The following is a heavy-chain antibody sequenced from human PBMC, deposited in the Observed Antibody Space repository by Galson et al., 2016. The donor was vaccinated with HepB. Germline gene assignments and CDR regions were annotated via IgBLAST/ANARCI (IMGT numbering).Heavy chain of an antibody. Sequence: SVKASCKVSGYTLIELSMHWVRQAPGKGLEWMGGFDSEDGETIYAQKFQGRVTMTEDTSTDTAYMELSSLRSEDTAVYYCATVGASGYNWFDPWGQGTLVTVSS. CDR3: ATVGASGYNWFDP. CDR2: FDSEDGET. CDR1: GYTLIELS. D-gene: IGHD1-26*01. J-gene: IGHJ5*02. V-gene: IGHV1-24*01.